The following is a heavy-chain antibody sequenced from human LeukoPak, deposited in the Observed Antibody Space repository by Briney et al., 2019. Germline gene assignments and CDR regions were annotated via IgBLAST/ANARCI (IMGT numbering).Heavy chain of an antibody. J-gene: IGHJ4*02. Sequence: SETLSLTCTVSGASISTYYWSWIRQPPVKGLEWIGCIFYSGSTNSGNTNYNPSLKSRVTISVDTSKNQFSLKLSSVTAADSAVYYCARHSTIEPRPDYWGQGTLVTVSS. CDR1: GASISTYY. V-gene: IGHV4-59*08. CDR2: IFYSGSTNSGNT. D-gene: IGHD6-6*01. CDR3: ARHSTIEPRPDY.